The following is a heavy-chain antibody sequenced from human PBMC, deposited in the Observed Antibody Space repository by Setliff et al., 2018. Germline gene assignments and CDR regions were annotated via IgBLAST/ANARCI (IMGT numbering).Heavy chain of an antibody. D-gene: IGHD3-9*01. CDR1: GFTFSSYW. J-gene: IGHJ4*02. V-gene: IGHV3-74*01. CDR3: ARDLSGRSDY. Sequence: QPGGSLRLSCAASGFTFSSYWMHWVRQAPGKGLVWVSRLNEDGSITNYADSVKGRFTISRDNAKNTLYLQMNSLRAEDTAVYYCARDLSGRSDYWGQGTLVTVSS. CDR2: LNEDGSIT.